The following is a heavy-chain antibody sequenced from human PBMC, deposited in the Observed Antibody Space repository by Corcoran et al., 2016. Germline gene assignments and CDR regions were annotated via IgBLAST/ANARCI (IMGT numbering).Heavy chain of an antibody. V-gene: IGHV4-34*01. J-gene: IGHJ2*01. Sequence: QVQLQQWGAGLLKPSETLSLTCAVYGGSFSDHAWSWIRQPPGKGLEWIGEISQRGRTTYNPSLKSRITISADTSKNQCSLNLRSVSAADAAVYYCARHRKSGWYFDLWGRGTLVTVSS. D-gene: IGHD3-10*01. CDR3: ARHRKSGWYFDL. CDR1: GGSFSDHA. CDR2: ISQRGRT.